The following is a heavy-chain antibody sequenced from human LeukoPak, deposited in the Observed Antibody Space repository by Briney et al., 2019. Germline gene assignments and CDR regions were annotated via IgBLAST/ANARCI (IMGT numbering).Heavy chain of an antibody. V-gene: IGHV3-53*05. D-gene: IGHD2-15*01. Sequence: GSLRLSCAASGFTVSSNYMSWVRQAPGKGLEWVSVTYSDGSTYYADSVKGRFTISRDNSKNTLYLQMSSLRAEDTAVYFCVRGYSFGPYGMDVRGQGTTVTVSS. CDR1: GFTVSSNY. J-gene: IGHJ6*02. CDR3: VRGYSFGPYGMDV. CDR2: TYSDGST.